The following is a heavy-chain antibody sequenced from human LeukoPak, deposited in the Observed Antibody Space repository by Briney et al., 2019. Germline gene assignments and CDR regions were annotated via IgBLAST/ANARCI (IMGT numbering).Heavy chain of an antibody. CDR2: IYPGDPDT. J-gene: IGHJ5*02. CDR1: GYSFTSYW. CDR3: ARLPPVYSSFGWFDP. V-gene: IGHV5-51*01. D-gene: IGHD6-6*01. Sequence: GESLKISCKGSGYSFTSYWIGWVRQMPGKGLEWMGIIYPGDPDTRYSPSFQGQVTISADKSISTAYLQWSSLKASDTAMYYCARLPPVYSSFGWFDPWGQGTLATVSS.